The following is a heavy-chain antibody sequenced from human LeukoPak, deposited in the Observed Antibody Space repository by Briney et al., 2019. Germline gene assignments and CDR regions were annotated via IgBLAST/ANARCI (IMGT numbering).Heavy chain of an antibody. CDR2: IYYSGST. V-gene: IGHV4-61*01. D-gene: IGHD4-17*01. CDR1: GGSISSGSYS. J-gene: IGHJ5*02. CDR3: ASMTTDVWGFDP. Sequence: PSETLSLTCTVSGGSISSGSYSRSWIRQPPGKGLEWIGYIYYSGSTNYNPSLKSRVTISVDTSKNQFSLKLSSVTAADTAVYYCASMTTDVWGFDPWGQGTLVTVSS.